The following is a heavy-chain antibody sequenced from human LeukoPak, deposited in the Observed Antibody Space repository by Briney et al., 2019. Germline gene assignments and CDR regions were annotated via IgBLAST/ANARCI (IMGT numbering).Heavy chain of an antibody. CDR1: GYTFTGYY. CDR3: ARWSVATINGFDY. CDR2: INPNSGGT. D-gene: IGHD5-12*01. Sequence: ASVKVSCKASGYTFTGYYMHWVRQAPGQGLEWMGWINPNSGGTNYAQKFQGRVTMTRDTSISTAYMELSRLRSDDTAVYYCARWSVATINGFDYWGQGTLVTVSS. J-gene: IGHJ4*02. V-gene: IGHV1-2*02.